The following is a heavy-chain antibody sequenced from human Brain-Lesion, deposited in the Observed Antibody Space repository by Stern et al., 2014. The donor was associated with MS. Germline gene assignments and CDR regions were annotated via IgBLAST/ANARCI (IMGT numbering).Heavy chain of an antibody. D-gene: IGHD3-22*01. CDR2: INPKSGGT. V-gene: IGHV1-2*04. Sequence: VHLVESGAEVKKPGASVKVSCKASRYTFTGYYMHWVRQAPGQGLEGMGWINPKSGGTNYAQKFQGWVTMTRDTSINTAYMELSRLRSDDTAVYYCATYYYDSTGYNDFWGQGTLVTVSS. J-gene: IGHJ4*02. CDR1: RYTFTGYY. CDR3: ATYYYDSTGYNDF.